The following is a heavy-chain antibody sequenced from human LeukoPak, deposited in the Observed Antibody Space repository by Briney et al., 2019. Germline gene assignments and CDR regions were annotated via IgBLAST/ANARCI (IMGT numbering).Heavy chain of an antibody. Sequence: GESLKISCKGSGYSFSTYWIGWVRQMPGKGLEWMGIIYPGDSDTRCNPSFQGQVTISADKSISTAYLQWSSLKASDTAMYYCARLGCSGGSCYSGPDYWGQGTLVTVSS. D-gene: IGHD2-15*01. V-gene: IGHV5-51*01. CDR1: GYSFSTYW. CDR2: IYPGDSDT. J-gene: IGHJ4*02. CDR3: ARLGCSGGSCYSGPDY.